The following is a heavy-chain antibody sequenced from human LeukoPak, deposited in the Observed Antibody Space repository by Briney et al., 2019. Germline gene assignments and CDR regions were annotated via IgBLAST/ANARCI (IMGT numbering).Heavy chain of an antibody. J-gene: IGHJ6*02. CDR3: ARSSDRRDSGMNV. Sequence: PGGSLRLSCAASGFTFSSYAMHWVRQAPGKGLEWATVISFDGTNKYYADSVKGRFTISRDNSKNTLYLQMNSLRAEDTAVYYCARSSDRRDSGMNVWGQGTTVTVAS. V-gene: IGHV3-30*04. D-gene: IGHD5-24*01. CDR1: GFTFSSYA. CDR2: ISFDGTNK.